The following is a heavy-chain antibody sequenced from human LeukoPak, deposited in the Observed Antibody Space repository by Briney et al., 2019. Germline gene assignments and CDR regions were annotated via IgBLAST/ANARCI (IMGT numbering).Heavy chain of an antibody. CDR2: ISSSSSYI. Sequence: GGSLRLSCAASGFTFSSYTMNWVRQAPGKGLEWVSSISSSSSYIYYADSVKGRFTISRDNAKNSLSLQMNSLRAEDTAVYYCARPYFYDSSAYSAYWGQGTLVTVSS. D-gene: IGHD3-22*01. V-gene: IGHV3-21*01. CDR3: ARPYFYDSSAYSAY. CDR1: GFTFSSYT. J-gene: IGHJ4*02.